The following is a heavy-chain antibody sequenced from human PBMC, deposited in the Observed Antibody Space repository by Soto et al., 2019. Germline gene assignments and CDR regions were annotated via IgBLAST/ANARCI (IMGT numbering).Heavy chain of an antibody. CDR3: TRHADLGYCSSTSCYDFDY. CDR1: GLTFSGSA. CDR2: IRSKANSYAT. J-gene: IGHJ4*02. V-gene: IGHV3-73*01. Sequence: EVQLVESGGGLVQPGGSLKLSCAASGLTFSGSAMHWVSQASGKGLEWVGRIRSKANSYATEYAASVKGRFTISRDDSKNTAYLQMNSLKTEDTAVYYCTRHADLGYCSSTSCYDFDYWGQGTLVTVSS. D-gene: IGHD2-2*01.